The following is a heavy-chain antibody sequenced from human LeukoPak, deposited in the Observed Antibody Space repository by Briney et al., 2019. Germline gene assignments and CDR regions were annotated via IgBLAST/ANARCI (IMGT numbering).Heavy chain of an antibody. D-gene: IGHD1-1*01. V-gene: IGHV1-18*01. CDR1: GYTFIDYG. CDR3: ASSDGKYFQH. Sequence: ASVKVSCKASGYTFIDYGFTWLRQAPGQGLEWMGWISAYNGNTNYAQKLQGRVTMTTDTYTSTTYMELRSLRSDDTAVYYCASSDGKYFQHWGQGTLVTVSS. CDR2: ISAYNGNT. J-gene: IGHJ1*01.